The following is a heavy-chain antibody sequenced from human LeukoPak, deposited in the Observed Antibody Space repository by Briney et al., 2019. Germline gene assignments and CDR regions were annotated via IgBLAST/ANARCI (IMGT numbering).Heavy chain of an antibody. D-gene: IGHD2-15*01. CDR2: IKSDGSGT. Sequence: PGGSLRLSCAASGFTFSKYWMHWVRQAPGKGLVWVSRIKSDGSGTSYADSVKGRFPIYRDNDKNTLYLQMNSLRAEDTAVYFCARDTSLYCSGGSCFSDYFDYWGQGTLVTVSS. V-gene: IGHV3-74*01. CDR1: GFTFSKYW. J-gene: IGHJ4*02. CDR3: ARDTSLYCSGGSCFSDYFDY.